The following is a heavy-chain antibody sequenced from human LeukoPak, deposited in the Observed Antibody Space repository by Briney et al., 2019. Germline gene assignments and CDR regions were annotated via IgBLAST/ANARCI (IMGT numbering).Heavy chain of an antibody. Sequence: GGSLRLSCAASGFTFNNYAMSWVRQAPGKGPEWVSAISGSGVNTYYADSVKGRFTISRDNSKNTLYLQMNSLRAEDTAGYYCAKLRWTGDVFDIWGQGTMVTVSS. CDR2: ISGSGVNT. V-gene: IGHV3-23*01. CDR1: GFTFNNYA. CDR3: AKLRWTGDVFDI. J-gene: IGHJ3*02. D-gene: IGHD5-24*01.